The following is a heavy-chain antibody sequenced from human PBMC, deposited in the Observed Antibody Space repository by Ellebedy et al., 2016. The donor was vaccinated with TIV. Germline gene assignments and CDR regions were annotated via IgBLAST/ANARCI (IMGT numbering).Heavy chain of an antibody. CDR1: GGSINSYY. Sequence: MPGGSLRLSCSVSGGSINSYYWTWIRHPPGQGLEWIGDIHHSGNSHIHPSLKSRVTLSLDTSKNQFSLDLSSVTAADTATYYCARDLGRYGMEVWGQGTTVTVSS. CDR2: IHHSGNS. CDR3: ARDLGRYGMEV. V-gene: IGHV4-59*01. J-gene: IGHJ6*02.